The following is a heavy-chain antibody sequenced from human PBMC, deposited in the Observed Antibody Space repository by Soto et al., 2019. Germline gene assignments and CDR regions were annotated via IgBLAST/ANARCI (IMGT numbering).Heavy chain of an antibody. CDR1: GYTFTSYY. Sequence: ASLKVSCKASGYTFTSYYMHWVRQAPGQGLEWMGIINPSGGSTSYAQKFQGRVTMTRDTSTSTVYMELSSLRSEDTAVYYCARDRATYYYDSSGYYYFDYWGQGTLVTVSS. V-gene: IGHV1-46*03. J-gene: IGHJ4*02. CDR3: ARDRATYYYDSSGYYYFDY. CDR2: INPSGGST. D-gene: IGHD3-22*01.